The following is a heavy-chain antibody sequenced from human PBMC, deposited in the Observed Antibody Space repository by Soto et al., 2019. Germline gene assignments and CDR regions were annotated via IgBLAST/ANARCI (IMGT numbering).Heavy chain of an antibody. V-gene: IGHV4-59*12. Sequence: SETLSLTCTVSGASISSSYWSWIRQPPGKGLEWIGYIFHSGTTNYNPSLKSRVTISVDRSNNQFSLKLTSVTAADTAVYYCARGDAGYYGMDVWGQGTTVTVSS. CDR2: IFHSGTT. CDR1: GASISSSY. CDR3: ARGDAGYYGMDV. J-gene: IGHJ6*02.